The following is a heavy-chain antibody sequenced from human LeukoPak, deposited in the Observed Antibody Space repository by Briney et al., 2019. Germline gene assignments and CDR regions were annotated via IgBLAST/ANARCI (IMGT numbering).Heavy chain of an antibody. CDR3: ARGFGNSPKYYYYYMDV. J-gene: IGHJ6*03. V-gene: IGHV1-18*01. CDR1: GCTFTSYG. Sequence: ASVKVSCKASGCTFTSYGISWLRPAPGQGLEWMGWISAYNGNTHYAQKLQGRVTMTTDTSTSTAYMELSSLRSEDTAVYYCARGFGNSPKYYYYYMDVWGKGTTGTVSS. CDR2: ISAYNGNT. D-gene: IGHD3-10*01.